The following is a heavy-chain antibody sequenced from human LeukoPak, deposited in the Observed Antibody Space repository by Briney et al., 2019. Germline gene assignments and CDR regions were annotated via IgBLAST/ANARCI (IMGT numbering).Heavy chain of an antibody. J-gene: IGHJ4*02. D-gene: IGHD6-19*01. CDR2: FTYSGVNT. CDR3: AKGPHSSGWHYFDY. CDR1: GFTFSSYA. V-gene: IGHV3-23*01. Sequence: GGSLRLSCAASGFTFSSYAMTWVRQAPGKGLEWVSTFTYSGVNTYYADSVRGRFTSSRDNSKNTLYLQLNSLRADDTALYYCAKGPHSSGWHYFDYWGQGTLVTVSS.